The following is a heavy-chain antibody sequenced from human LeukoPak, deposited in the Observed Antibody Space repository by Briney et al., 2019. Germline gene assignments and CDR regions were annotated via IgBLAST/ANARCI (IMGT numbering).Heavy chain of an antibody. D-gene: IGHD2-21*02. CDR2: ISGGGDIT. CDR3: VREDTPATANY. J-gene: IGHJ4*02. Sequence: GGSLRLSCVASGFNFANHAMSWVRQTPGKGLEWVSAISGGGDITYYADSVTGRFTISRDNSKDTLFLQMHSLRPGDTAVYYCVREDTPATANYWGQGTLVTISS. V-gene: IGHV3-23*01. CDR1: GFNFANHA.